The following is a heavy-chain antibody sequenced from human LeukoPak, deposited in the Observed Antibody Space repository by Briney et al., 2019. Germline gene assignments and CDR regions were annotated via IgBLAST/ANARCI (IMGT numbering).Heavy chain of an antibody. Sequence: PSETLSLTCTVSGXSISSYYWSWIRQPPGKGLEWIGHIYYSGATKYNPSLKSRITISVDTSKNQFSLMLSSVTAADTAVYYCARFGITVVRGGKYYFDYWGQGTLVTVSS. V-gene: IGHV4-59*08. D-gene: IGHD3-10*01. CDR3: ARFGITVVRGGKYYFDY. CDR1: GXSISSYY. CDR2: IYYSGAT. J-gene: IGHJ4*02.